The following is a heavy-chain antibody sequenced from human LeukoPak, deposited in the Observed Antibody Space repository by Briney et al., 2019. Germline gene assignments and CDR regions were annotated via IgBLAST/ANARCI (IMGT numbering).Heavy chain of an antibody. J-gene: IGHJ4*02. CDR3: AKDMRKVAVAGKVVDY. Sequence: GGSLRLSCAASGFTFSSYGMHWVRQAPGKGLEWVAVISYDGSNKYYADSVKGRFTISRDNSKNTLYLQMNSLRAEDTAVYYCAKDMRKVAVAGKVVDYWGQGTLVTVSS. V-gene: IGHV3-30*18. CDR1: GFTFSSYG. D-gene: IGHD6-19*01. CDR2: ISYDGSNK.